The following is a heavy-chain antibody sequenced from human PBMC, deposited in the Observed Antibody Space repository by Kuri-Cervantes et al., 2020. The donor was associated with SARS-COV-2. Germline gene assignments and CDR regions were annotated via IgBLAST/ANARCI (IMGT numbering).Heavy chain of an antibody. CDR3: ARHHRDIHGYQDAFDM. V-gene: IGHV3-21*01. D-gene: IGHD3-16*02. J-gene: IGHJ3*02. CDR1: GFTFGDYY. Sequence: GGSLRLSCAASGFTFGDYYMSWVRQAPGKGPEWVASISSSSSYIYYAYSVKGRFTISRDNAKNSLYLQMNSLRAEDTAVYYCARHHRDIHGYQDAFDMWGQGTMVTVSS. CDR2: ISSSSSYI.